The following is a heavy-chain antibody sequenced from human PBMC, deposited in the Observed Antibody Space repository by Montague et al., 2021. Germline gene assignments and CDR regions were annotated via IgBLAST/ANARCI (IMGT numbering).Heavy chain of an antibody. Sequence: SETRSLTCTVSRSLINSDYHWGWIRQPPGKGLEWIGSIYSSGSTYYNPSLKSRVTISADTSKNQFSLKLSSVTAADTAVYYCTRPGGYCTNDTCYFWFAPWGQGILVTVSS. CDR3: TRPGGYCTNDTCYFWFAP. CDR1: RSLINSDYH. J-gene: IGHJ5*02. D-gene: IGHD2-8*01. V-gene: IGHV4-39*01. CDR2: IYSSGST.